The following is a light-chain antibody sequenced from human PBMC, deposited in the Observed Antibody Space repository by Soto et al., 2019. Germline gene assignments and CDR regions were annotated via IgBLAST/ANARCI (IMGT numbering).Light chain of an antibody. CDR2: DAT. Sequence: QSVLTQPPSASGSPGRSVTISCTGASSDVGGYNFVSWYQQHPGKAPKLLIHDATTRPSALPDRFSGSRSGNKASLTVSGLQAEDEADYYCSSYAGSSTYVFGTGNKVTVL. J-gene: IGLJ1*01. CDR3: SSYAGSSTYV. V-gene: IGLV2-8*01. CDR1: SSDVGGYNF.